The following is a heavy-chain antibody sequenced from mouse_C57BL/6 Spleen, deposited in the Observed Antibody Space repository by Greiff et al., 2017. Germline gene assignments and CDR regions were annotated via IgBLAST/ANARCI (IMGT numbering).Heavy chain of an antibody. D-gene: IGHD1-1*01. J-gene: IGHJ2*01. V-gene: IGHV1-82*01. CDR3: ARELLRGFDD. CDR1: GYAFSSSW. Sequence: VKLQESGPELVKPGASVKISCKASGYAFSSSWMNWVKQRPGKGLEWIGRIYPGDGDTNYNGKLKGKATLTADKSSSTAYMQLSSLTSEDSAVYFCARELLRGFDDWGQGTTLTVSS. CDR2: IYPGDGDT.